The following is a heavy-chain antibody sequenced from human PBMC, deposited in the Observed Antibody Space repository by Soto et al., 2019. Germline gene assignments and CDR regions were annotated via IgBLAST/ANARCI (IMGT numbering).Heavy chain of an antibody. Sequence: PSETLSLTCTVSGGSINSGGYYWSWIRQHPGRGLEWIGYIYYTGSTYYNPSLKSRVTISVDTSKNQFSLKLSSVTAADTALYYCARATYYSDSSGYQTSLFDYWGQGTLVTVSS. CDR1: GGSINSGGYY. CDR2: IYYTGST. D-gene: IGHD3-22*01. V-gene: IGHV4-31*03. CDR3: ARATYYSDSSGYQTSLFDY. J-gene: IGHJ4*02.